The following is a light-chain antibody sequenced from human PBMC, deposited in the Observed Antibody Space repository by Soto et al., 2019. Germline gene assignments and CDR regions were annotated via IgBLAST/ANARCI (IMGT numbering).Light chain of an antibody. J-gene: IGKJ4*01. CDR2: DAS. V-gene: IGKV3-11*01. Sequence: EIVLTQSPATLSLSPGERATLSCRASQSVSSYLAWYQQKPGQAPRLLIYDASNRATGIPARFSGSGSGTDFSLTISCLEPEDFAVYYCQQRSNWPLTCGGGTNVEIK. CDR1: QSVSSY. CDR3: QQRSNWPLT.